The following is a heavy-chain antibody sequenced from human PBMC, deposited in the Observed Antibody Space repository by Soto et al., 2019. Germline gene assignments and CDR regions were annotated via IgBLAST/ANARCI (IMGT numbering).Heavy chain of an antibody. J-gene: IGHJ5*02. V-gene: IGHV4-39*01. CDR2: MYHGGTT. D-gene: IGHD6-13*01. Sequence: SETLSLTCSVSGGSISSGSYYWGWIRQTPGRGLEWIASMYHGGTTYSNPSLKSRVTISVDTSKNQFSLRLTSVTAADAAVYYCARRGARAAATNWFDPWGQGTLVTVSS. CDR1: GGSISSGSYY. CDR3: ARRGARAAATNWFDP.